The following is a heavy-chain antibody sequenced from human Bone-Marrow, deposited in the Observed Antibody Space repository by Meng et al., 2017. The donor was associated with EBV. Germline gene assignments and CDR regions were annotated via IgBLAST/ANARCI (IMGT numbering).Heavy chain of an antibody. V-gene: IGHV4-39*01. CDR3: ATGSSSWSPLEY. D-gene: IGHD6-13*01. Sequence: QEQLEELGADVLKPWDTLYFPCTVSGGFISISGINWSRMPPPPGKGLEWIGSIYYSGSNYYNPSLKSRVTISVDTTKNPFSLKRSSVTAADTAVYYCATGSSSWSPLEYWGQGTLVTVSS. CDR2: IYYSGSN. CDR1: GGFISISGIN. J-gene: IGHJ4*02.